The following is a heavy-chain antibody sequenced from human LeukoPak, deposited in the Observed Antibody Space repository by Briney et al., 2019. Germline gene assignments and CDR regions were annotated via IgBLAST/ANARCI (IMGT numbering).Heavy chain of an antibody. D-gene: IGHD3-16*01. J-gene: IGHJ4*02. V-gene: IGHV4-34*01. Sequence: GSLRLSCAASGFTFSSYSMNWIRQPPGKGLEWIGEINHSGGTNYNPSLKSRVTISVDTSKNRFSLKLSSVTAADTAVYYCARAKELWLKSSGRGFDYWGQGTLVTVSS. CDR3: ARAKELWLKSSGRGFDY. CDR2: INHSGGT. CDR1: GFTFSSYS.